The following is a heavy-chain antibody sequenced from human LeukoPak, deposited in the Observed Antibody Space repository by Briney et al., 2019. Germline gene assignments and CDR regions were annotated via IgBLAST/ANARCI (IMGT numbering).Heavy chain of an antibody. D-gene: IGHD3-10*01. J-gene: IGHJ5*02. Sequence: SETLSLTCAVYGGSFSGYYWIWIRQPPGKGLEWIGEINHSGSTNYNPSLKSRVTISVDTSKNQFSLKLSSVTAADTAVYYCARLRGSFLKSWFDPWGQGTLVTVSS. V-gene: IGHV4-34*01. CDR3: ARLRGSFLKSWFDP. CDR1: GGSFSGYY. CDR2: INHSGST.